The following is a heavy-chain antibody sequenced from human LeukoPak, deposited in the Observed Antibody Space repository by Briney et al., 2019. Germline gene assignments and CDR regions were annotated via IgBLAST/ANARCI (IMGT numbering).Heavy chain of an antibody. V-gene: IGHV1-69*13. CDR1: GGTFSSYA. Sequence: SVKVSCKASGGTFSSYAISWVRQAPGQGLEWMGGIIPIFGTANYAQKFQGRVTITADESTSTAYMELGSLRSEDTAVYYCASYYDSSGNYFDYWGQGTLVTVSS. CDR2: IIPIFGTA. CDR3: ASYYDSSGNYFDY. D-gene: IGHD3-22*01. J-gene: IGHJ4*02.